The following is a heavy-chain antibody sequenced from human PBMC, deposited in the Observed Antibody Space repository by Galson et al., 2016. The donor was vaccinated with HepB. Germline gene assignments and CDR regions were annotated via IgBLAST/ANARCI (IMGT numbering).Heavy chain of an antibody. CDR1: GFSIDDTY. Sequence: LRLSCAASGFSIDDTYMSWVRQAPGKGMEWVSVIYLGGKTYYADSVKGRFTISRDNSKNTVYLQMNSLRGEDTAVYYCARIPDCWGQGTQVTVSS. CDR3: ARIPDC. D-gene: IGHD2-21*01. V-gene: IGHV3-53*01. CDR2: IYLGGKT. J-gene: IGHJ4*02.